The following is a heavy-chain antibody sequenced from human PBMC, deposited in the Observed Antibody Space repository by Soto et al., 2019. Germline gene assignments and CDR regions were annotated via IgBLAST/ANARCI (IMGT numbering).Heavy chain of an antibody. CDR3: ARDSYDVLTGQKRYFDS. CDR1: GFMFSAYW. D-gene: IGHD3-9*01. J-gene: IGHJ4*02. Sequence: PGGSLRLSCAASGFMFSAYWMSLVRQAPGKGLEWVADIHGDGGEIYYVDSVKGRFTISRDNSKNSLYLQMSVLTTEDTALYYCARDSYDVLTGQKRYFDSWGQGTPVTVSS. V-gene: IGHV3-7*03. CDR2: IHGDGGEI.